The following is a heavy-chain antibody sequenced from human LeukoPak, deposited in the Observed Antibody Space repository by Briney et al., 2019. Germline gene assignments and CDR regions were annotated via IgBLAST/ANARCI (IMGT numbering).Heavy chain of an antibody. CDR2: INHSGST. J-gene: IGHJ4*02. D-gene: IGHD6-6*01. CDR1: GGSFSGYY. V-gene: IGHV4-34*01. Sequence: SGTLSLTCAVYGGSFSGYYWSWIRQPPGKGLEWIGEINHSGSTNYNPSLKSRVTISVDTSKNQFSLKLSSVTAADTAVYYCARAGGYSSSSHFDYWGQGTLVTVSS. CDR3: ARAGGYSSSSHFDY.